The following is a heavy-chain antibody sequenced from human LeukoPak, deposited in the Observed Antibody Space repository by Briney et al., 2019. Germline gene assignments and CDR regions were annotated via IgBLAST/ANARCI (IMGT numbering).Heavy chain of an antibody. Sequence: SETLSLTCTVSGGSISSYYWSWIRQPPGKGLEWIGYIYYSGTTNYNPSLKSRVTILVDTSKNQFSLNLSSVTAADTAVYYCARRGIAAAGYDYWGQGTLVTVPS. CDR3: ARRGIAAAGYDY. D-gene: IGHD6-13*01. J-gene: IGHJ4*02. CDR1: GGSISSYY. CDR2: IYYSGTT. V-gene: IGHV4-59*08.